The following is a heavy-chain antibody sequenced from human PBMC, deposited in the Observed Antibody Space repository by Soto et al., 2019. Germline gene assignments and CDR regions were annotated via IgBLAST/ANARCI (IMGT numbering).Heavy chain of an antibody. D-gene: IGHD3-22*01. Sequence: SETLSLTCTVSGGSLSSSIYYLGWLRQLPGKGLEWIGSIYYSGSTYYNPSLKSRVTISVDTSKNQFSLKLSSVTAADTAVYYCARSSPHSGYYAPCDYWGQGTLVTSPQ. CDR2: IYYSGST. CDR3: ARSSPHSGYYAPCDY. J-gene: IGHJ4*02. V-gene: IGHV4-39*01. CDR1: GGSLSSSIYY.